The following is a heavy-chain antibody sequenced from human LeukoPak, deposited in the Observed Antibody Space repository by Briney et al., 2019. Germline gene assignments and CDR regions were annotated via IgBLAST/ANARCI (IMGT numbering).Heavy chain of an antibody. CDR2: ISAYNGNT. CDR3: ARLTRQYCSSTSCYVLRAFDI. D-gene: IGHD2-2*01. Sequence: ASVKVSCKASGYTFTSYGISWVRQAPGQGLEWMGWISAYNGNTNYAQKLQGRVTMTTDTSTSTAYMELRSLRSDDTAVYYCARLTRQYCSSTSCYVLRAFDIWGQGTMVTISS. J-gene: IGHJ3*02. CDR1: GYTFTSYG. V-gene: IGHV1-18*01.